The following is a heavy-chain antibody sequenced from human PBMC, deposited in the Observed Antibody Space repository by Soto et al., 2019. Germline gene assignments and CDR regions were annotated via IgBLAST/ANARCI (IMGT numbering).Heavy chain of an antibody. CDR1: GFSFSDYY. CDR2: ISSSGDTI. Sequence: QVHLVESGGGLVKPGGSLRLSCAASGFSFSDYYMSWIRQAPEKGLEWVSYISSSGDTIYYADSVRGRFTISRDNAKNSLYLQMNSRRAEDTAVYYWAREAAMAVHYYSSMNVWGKGTPVTVSS. V-gene: IGHV3-11*01. CDR3: AREAAMAVHYYSSMNV. J-gene: IGHJ6*03. D-gene: IGHD6-13*01.